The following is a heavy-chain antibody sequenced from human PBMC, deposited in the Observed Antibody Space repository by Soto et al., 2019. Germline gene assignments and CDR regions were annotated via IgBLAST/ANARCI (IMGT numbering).Heavy chain of an antibody. D-gene: IGHD1-26*01. Sequence: GGSLRLSCAASGFTFSSYGMHWVRQAPGKGLEWVAVISYDGSNKYYADSVKGRFTISRDNSKNTLYLQMNSLRAEDTAVYYCAKDRGWELLLSLLSGGMDVWGQGTTVTVSS. CDR1: GFTFSSYG. CDR2: ISYDGSNK. CDR3: AKDRGWELLLSLLSGGMDV. V-gene: IGHV3-30*18. J-gene: IGHJ6*02.